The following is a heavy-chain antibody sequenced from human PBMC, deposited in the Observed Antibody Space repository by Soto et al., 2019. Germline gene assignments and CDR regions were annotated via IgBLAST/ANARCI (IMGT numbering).Heavy chain of an antibody. V-gene: IGHV1-69*13. Sequence: ASVKVSCKASGGTFISHAISWVRQAPGQGLEWMGGIIPILGTANYAQKFQGRVTITADESTSTAYMELSSLRSEDTAVYYCAKKSESFDSSGYYYGFQHWGQGTPVTVSS. CDR2: IIPILGTA. D-gene: IGHD3-22*01. J-gene: IGHJ1*01. CDR3: AKKSESFDSSGYYYGFQH. CDR1: GGTFISHA.